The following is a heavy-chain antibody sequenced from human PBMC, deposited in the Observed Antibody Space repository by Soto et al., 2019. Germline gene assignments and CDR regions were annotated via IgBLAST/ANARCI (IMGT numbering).Heavy chain of an antibody. D-gene: IGHD5-12*01. V-gene: IGHV1-69*13. J-gene: IGHJ4*02. CDR3: ARSLWRVEMATDPYYYFDY. Sequence: ASVKVSCKASGGTFSSYAISWVRQAPGQGLEWMGGIIPIFGTANYAQKFQGRVTITADESTSTAYMELSSLRSEDTAVYYCARSLWRVEMATDPYYYFDYWGQGTLVTVSS. CDR1: GGTFSSYA. CDR2: IIPIFGTA.